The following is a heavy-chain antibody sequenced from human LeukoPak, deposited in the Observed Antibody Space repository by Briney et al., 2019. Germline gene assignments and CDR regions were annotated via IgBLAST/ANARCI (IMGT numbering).Heavy chain of an antibody. V-gene: IGHV1-2*02. Sequence: GASVKVSCKASGYTFTGYYMHWVRQAPGQGLEGMGWINPNSGGTNYAQKFQGRVTMTRDTSISTTYMELSRLRSDDTAVYYCARKGSSSREFDPWGQGTLVTVSS. CDR3: ARKGSSSREFDP. CDR1: GYTFTGYY. J-gene: IGHJ5*02. CDR2: INPNSGGT. D-gene: IGHD6-13*01.